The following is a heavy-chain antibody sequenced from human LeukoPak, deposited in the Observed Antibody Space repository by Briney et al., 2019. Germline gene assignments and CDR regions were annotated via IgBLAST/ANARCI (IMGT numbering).Heavy chain of an antibody. CDR3: ARDLRLAYYFDH. CDR1: GYTFTGYY. D-gene: IGHD6-19*01. V-gene: IGHV1-2*06. CDR2: INPNSGGT. J-gene: IGHJ4*02. Sequence: ASVKVSCKASGYTFTGYYMHWVRQAPGQGLEWMGRINPNSGGTNYAQKFQGRVTMTRDTSISTAYMELSRLRSDDTAVYYCARDLRLAYYFDHWGQGTLVTVSS.